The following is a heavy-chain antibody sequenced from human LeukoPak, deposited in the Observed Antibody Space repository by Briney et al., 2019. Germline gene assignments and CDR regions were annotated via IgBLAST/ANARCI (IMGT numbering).Heavy chain of an antibody. V-gene: IGHV3-30-3*01. Sequence: GGSLRISCAASGFTFRGYAMHWVRQAPGKGLEWVAVISYDGSNKHYADSVKGRFTISRDNSKNTLYLQMTSLRPEDTAVYYCARGGGLWFGVLLCHFHLWGQGPLVTVSS. CDR1: GFTFRGYA. D-gene: IGHD3-10*01. CDR3: ARGGGLWFGVLLCHFHL. CDR2: ISYDGSNK. J-gene: IGHJ1*01.